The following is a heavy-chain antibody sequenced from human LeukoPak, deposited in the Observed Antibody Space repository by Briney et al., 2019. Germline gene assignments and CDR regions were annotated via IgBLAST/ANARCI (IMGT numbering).Heavy chain of an antibody. V-gene: IGHV3-23*01. CDR2: INGRGDHT. CDR3: AELGITMIGGV. CDR1: GFSFSGYA. Sequence: GGSLRLSCAASGFSFSGYAMTWVRQAPGKGLEWVSAINGRGDHTYYADSVKGRFTISRDHSKSTLYLQMNSLRAEDTAVYYCAELGITMIGGVWGKGTTVTISS. J-gene: IGHJ6*04. D-gene: IGHD3-10*02.